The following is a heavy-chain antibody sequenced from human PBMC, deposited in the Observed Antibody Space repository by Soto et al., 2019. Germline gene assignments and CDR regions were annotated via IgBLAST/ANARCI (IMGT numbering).Heavy chain of an antibody. D-gene: IGHD3-10*01. CDR1: GCTFISYA. V-gene: IGHV3-23*01. CDR2: IGSSGANT. CDR3: AKAFGTYYFDY. J-gene: IGHJ4*01. Sequence: WGSLRVSRVGSGCTFISYAMRWIRQAPGKGLEWVSAIGSSGANTYYADSVKGRFTISRDNSKNTVYLQMNSLRAEDTAVYYCAKAFGTYYFDYWGQGTVVTVS.